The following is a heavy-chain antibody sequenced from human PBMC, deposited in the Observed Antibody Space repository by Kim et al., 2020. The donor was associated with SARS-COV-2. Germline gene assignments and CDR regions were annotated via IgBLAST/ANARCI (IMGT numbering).Heavy chain of an antibody. J-gene: IGHJ4*02. CDR2: INPSTGDR. CDR1: GHTFTGNY. Sequence: ASVKVSCKGSGHTFTGNYIHWVRQAPGQGLEWMGRINPSTGDREYAQRFKGSVSMTGDTSISTAYMELSSLTSDDTAMYYCALDYGATFAYFDYWGQGT. D-gene: IGHD4-17*01. CDR3: ALDYGATFAYFDY. V-gene: IGHV1-2*06.